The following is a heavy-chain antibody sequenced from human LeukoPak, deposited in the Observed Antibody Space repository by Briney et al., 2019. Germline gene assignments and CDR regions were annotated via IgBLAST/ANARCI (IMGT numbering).Heavy chain of an antibody. Sequence: ASVKVSCKASGYTFTSYGISWVRQAPGQGLEWMGWISAYNGNTKYAQKLQGRVTMTTDTSTSTAYMELRSLRSDDTAVYYCARDYCSSTSCSLPPRSPGDDYWGQGTLVTVSS. V-gene: IGHV1-18*01. D-gene: IGHD2-2*01. CDR1: GYTFTSYG. CDR2: ISAYNGNT. J-gene: IGHJ4*02. CDR3: ARDYCSSTSCSLPPRSPGDDY.